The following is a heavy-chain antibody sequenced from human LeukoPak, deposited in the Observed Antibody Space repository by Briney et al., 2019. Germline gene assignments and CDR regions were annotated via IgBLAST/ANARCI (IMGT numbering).Heavy chain of an antibody. V-gene: IGHV3-66*02. CDR2: IYSSGST. CDR1: GFTVTKNF. D-gene: IGHD1-14*01. CDR3: ARRALRGQTVRGGHHLGP. J-gene: IGHJ5*02. Sequence: GGSLRLSCAASGFTVTKNFMCWVRQAPGKGLEWLSVIYSSGSTYYSDSVKGRFTISRDDSNSALSLEMTSLRSEDTAIYYCARRALRGQTVRGGHHLGPWGLGTLVAVSS.